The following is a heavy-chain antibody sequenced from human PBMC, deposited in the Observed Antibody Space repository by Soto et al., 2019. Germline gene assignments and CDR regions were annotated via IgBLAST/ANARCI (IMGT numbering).Heavy chain of an antibody. D-gene: IGHD6-19*01. Sequence: ASVKVSCKASGYTFTGYYMHWVRQAPGQGLEWMGWINPNSGGTNYAQKFQGWVTMTRDTSISTAYMELSRLRSDDTAVYYCARVVAAVAGSRVEYLGQGTLSTVSS. V-gene: IGHV1-2*04. CDR3: ARVVAAVAGSRVEY. CDR2: INPNSGGT. CDR1: GYTFTGYY. J-gene: IGHJ4*02.